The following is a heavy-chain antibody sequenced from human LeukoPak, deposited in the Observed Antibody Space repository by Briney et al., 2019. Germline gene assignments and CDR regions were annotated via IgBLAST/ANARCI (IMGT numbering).Heavy chain of an antibody. CDR3: AKGRSNWNYVPDY. V-gene: IGHV3-23*01. D-gene: IGHD1-7*01. CDR2: ISGSGGST. CDR1: GFTVSSKY. Sequence: PGGSLRLSCAASGFTVSSKYMSWVRQAPGKGLEWVSAISGSGGSTYFADSVKGRFTISRDNSKSTLCLQMNSLGAEDTAVYYCAKGRSNWNYVPDYWGQGTLVTVSS. J-gene: IGHJ4*02.